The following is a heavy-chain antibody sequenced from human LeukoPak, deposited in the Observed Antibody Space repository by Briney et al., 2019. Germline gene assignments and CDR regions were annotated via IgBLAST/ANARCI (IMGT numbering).Heavy chain of an antibody. CDR3: ARLSADRDNSRGFDY. D-gene: IGHD4-11*01. CDR1: GASNGSDY. Sequence: SETLSLTCTVSGASNGSDYWTWIRQPAGKGVEWIGRIFTSGSTNYNPSLKSRVSMSVDTSRNQFFLKLSSVTYADTTVYYCARLSADRDNSRGFDYWGQGTLVTVSS. CDR2: IFTSGST. J-gene: IGHJ4*02. V-gene: IGHV4-4*07.